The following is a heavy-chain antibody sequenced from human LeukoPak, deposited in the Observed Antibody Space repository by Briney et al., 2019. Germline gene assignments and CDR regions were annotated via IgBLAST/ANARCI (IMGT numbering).Heavy chain of an antibody. Sequence: PPGGSLRLSCAASGFSVSSNYMSWVRQAPGKGLEWVSVFYSGGSTFYADSVKGRFTISRDNSKNTLYLQMNSLGAEDTAVYYCARGSDPAATVFYYYGVDVWGQGTTVTVSS. CDR1: GFSVSSNY. V-gene: IGHV3-66*01. CDR2: FYSGGST. CDR3: ARGSDPAATVFYYYGVDV. J-gene: IGHJ6*02. D-gene: IGHD2-2*01.